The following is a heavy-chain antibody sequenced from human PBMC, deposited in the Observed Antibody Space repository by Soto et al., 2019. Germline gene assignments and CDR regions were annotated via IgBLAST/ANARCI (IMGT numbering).Heavy chain of an antibody. CDR3: AIGDRGGFDL. Sequence: EVQLVESGGGLVQPGESLRLSCAASGFTFDYYWMHWVRQAPGKGLVWVSRVHSGGTTTTYADSVKGRFTISRDNARNTVSLQMSSLRAEDTAIYYCAIGDRGGFDLWGHGTMVTLSS. J-gene: IGHJ3*01. CDR2: VHSGGTTT. V-gene: IGHV3-74*01. D-gene: IGHD3-10*01. CDR1: GFTFDYYW.